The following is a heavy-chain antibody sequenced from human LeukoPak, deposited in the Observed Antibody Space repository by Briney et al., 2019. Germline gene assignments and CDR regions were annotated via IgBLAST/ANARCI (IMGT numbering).Heavy chain of an antibody. J-gene: IGHJ4*02. D-gene: IGHD2-15*01. Sequence: SGGSLRLSCAASGFTFSSYEMNWVRQAPGKGLEWVSSISSSSSYIYYADSVKGRFTISRDNAKNSLYLQMNSLRAEDTAVYYCARDPSFSYCSGGSCSNWGQGTLVTVSS. CDR2: ISSSSSYI. V-gene: IGHV3-21*01. CDR1: GFTFSSYE. CDR3: ARDPSFSYCSGGSCSN.